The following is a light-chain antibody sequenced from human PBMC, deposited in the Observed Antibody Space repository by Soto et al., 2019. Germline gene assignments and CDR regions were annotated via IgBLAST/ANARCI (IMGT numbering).Light chain of an antibody. CDR2: GAS. CDR3: QQRSSWPPN. Sequence: ERVMTQSPATLSLSPGERAAVSCRASQSVSSNLAWYQQKPGQAPRLLIYGASTRATGIPARFSGSGSGTEFTLTISSLEPQDFAVYYCQQRSSWPPNLGQGTRLEIK. CDR1: QSVSSN. V-gene: IGKV3-15*01. J-gene: IGKJ5*01.